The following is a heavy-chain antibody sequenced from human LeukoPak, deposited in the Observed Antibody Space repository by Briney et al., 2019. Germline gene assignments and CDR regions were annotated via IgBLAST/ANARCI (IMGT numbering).Heavy chain of an antibody. D-gene: IGHD3-22*01. CDR3: ARASPAPKYYYDSSGYPMIGDY. CDR2: IGAYNGNT. Sequence: ASVKLSCKASGYTLTSYGISWVRQAPGQGLEWMGWIGAYNGNTNYAQKLQGRVTMTTDTSTSTAYTELTSLRSDDTAVYYCARASPAPKYYYDSSGYPMIGDYWGQGTLVTVSS. CDR1: GYTLTSYG. V-gene: IGHV1-18*01. J-gene: IGHJ4*02.